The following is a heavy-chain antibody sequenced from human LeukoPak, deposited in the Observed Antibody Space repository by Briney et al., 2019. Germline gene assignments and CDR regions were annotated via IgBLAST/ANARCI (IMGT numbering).Heavy chain of an antibody. D-gene: IGHD3-16*01. CDR2: AFYSGRA. CDR3: AGSFGAATGSLDY. Sequence: SETLSLTCSVSGGSFSRESNYWGWIRQSPGKGLEWIGNAFYSGRAYYNPSLKSRVTISVDTSKTQFSLKVTSAIAADTAVYYCAGSFGAATGSLDYWGQGILVTVSS. V-gene: IGHV4-39*01. J-gene: IGHJ4*02. CDR1: GGSFSRESNY.